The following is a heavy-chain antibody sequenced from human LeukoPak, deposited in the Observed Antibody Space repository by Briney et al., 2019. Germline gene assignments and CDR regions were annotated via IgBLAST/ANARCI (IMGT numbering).Heavy chain of an antibody. Sequence: ASVKVSCKASGFTFSSYDINWVRQATGQGLEWMGWMNPDSGKTGYVQKFQGRVTMTRNTSTSTAYMELSSLRSDDTAVYYCARDLTPYYYDSSGYTGFDYWGQGTLVTVSS. CDR1: GFTFSSYD. V-gene: IGHV1-8*01. CDR2: MNPDSGKT. CDR3: ARDLTPYYYDSSGYTGFDY. D-gene: IGHD3-22*01. J-gene: IGHJ4*02.